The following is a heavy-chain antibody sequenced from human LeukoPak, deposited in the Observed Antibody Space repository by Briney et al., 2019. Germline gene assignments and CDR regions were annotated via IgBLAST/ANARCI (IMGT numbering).Heavy chain of an antibody. J-gene: IGHJ1*01. V-gene: IGHV3-23*01. Sequence: GGSLRLSCAASGFTFSKYAMSWVRQAPGKGLEWVSAISGSGGSTYYADSVKGRFTISRDNSKNTLYLQMNSLRAEDTAVYYCAKGGGDTIFGVVIPRPSGYFQHWGQGTLVTVSS. D-gene: IGHD3-3*01. CDR3: AKGGGDTIFGVVIPRPSGYFQH. CDR1: GFTFSKYA. CDR2: ISGSGGST.